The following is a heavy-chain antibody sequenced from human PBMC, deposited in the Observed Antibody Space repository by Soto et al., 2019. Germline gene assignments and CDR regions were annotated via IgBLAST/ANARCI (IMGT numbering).Heavy chain of an antibody. V-gene: IGHV4-61*01. CDR1: GGSVSSGSYY. J-gene: IGHJ5*02. D-gene: IGHD3-10*01. CDR3: ARFGRVEAQTFDP. CDR2: IYYNGNT. Sequence: SETLSLTCTVSGGSVSSGSYYWSWIRHPPGKGLEWIGYIYYNGNTNYNPSLKSRVTISVDTSKNQFSLKLSSVTAADTAVYYCARFGRVEAQTFDPWGQGTLVTVSS.